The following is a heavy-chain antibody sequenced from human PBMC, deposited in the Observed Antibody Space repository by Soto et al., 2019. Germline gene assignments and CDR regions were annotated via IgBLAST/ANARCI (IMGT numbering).Heavy chain of an antibody. D-gene: IGHD5-12*01. CDR1: GFTFSSYA. J-gene: IGHJ4*02. Sequence: GGSLRLSCAASGFTFSSYAMHWVRQAPGKGLEWVAVISYDGSNKYYADSVKGRFTISRDNSKNTLYLQMNSLRAEDTAVYYCARDEMATSPWGQGTLVTVSS. CDR2: ISYDGSNK. CDR3: ARDEMATSP. V-gene: IGHV3-30-3*01.